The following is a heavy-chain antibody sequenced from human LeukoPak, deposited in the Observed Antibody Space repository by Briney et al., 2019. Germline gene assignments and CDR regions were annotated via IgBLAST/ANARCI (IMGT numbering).Heavy chain of an antibody. J-gene: IGHJ2*01. V-gene: IGHV4-39*07. D-gene: IGHD6-19*01. CDR3: ARDSSGPERNWYFDL. CDR1: GGSISSGTYS. CDR2: IHYSGST. Sequence: SETLSLTCTVSGGSISSGTYSWGWIRQPPGKGLEWIGNIHYSGSTYYNPSLQSRVTMSLDTSKNHFSLRLSSVTAADTAVYYCARDSSGPERNWYFDLWGRGTLVTVSS.